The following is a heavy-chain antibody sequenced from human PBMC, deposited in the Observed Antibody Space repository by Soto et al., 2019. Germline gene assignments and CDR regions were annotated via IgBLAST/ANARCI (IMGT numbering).Heavy chain of an antibody. CDR3: VRAWKGTSYGYFC. Sequence: EVQLVESGGGLVQPGGSLRLSCTVSGLTFTTYNFNWVRQAPGKGLEWISFINPGSTTRHYADSVKGRFTISRDNAKNSLYLQRNSMTDAYAAVYYCVRAWKGTSYGYFCWGQGTRVTVSS. CDR1: GLTFTTYN. D-gene: IGHD3-16*01. J-gene: IGHJ4*02. V-gene: IGHV3-48*02. CDR2: INPGSTTR.